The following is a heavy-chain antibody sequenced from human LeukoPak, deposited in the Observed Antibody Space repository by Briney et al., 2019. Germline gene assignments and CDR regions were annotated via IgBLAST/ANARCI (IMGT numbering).Heavy chain of an antibody. V-gene: IGHV1-46*01. CDR1: GYTFTSYY. J-gene: IGHJ5*02. D-gene: IGHD3-10*01. Sequence: ASVKVSCKAFGYTFTSYYMHWVRQAPGQGLEWMGIINPSGGSTSYAQKFQGRVTMTRDTSTSTVYMELSSLRAADTAMYYCARGSPVASGRYSIYSSWGQGTLVTVS. CDR2: INPSGGST. CDR3: ARGSPVASGRYSIYSS.